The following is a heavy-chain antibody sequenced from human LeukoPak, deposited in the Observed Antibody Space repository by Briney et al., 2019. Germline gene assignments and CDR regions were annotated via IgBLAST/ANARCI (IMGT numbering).Heavy chain of an antibody. V-gene: IGHV3-21*01. CDR2: ISSASSYI. Sequence: EGSLRLSCAASGFTFSSYSMNWVRQAPGKGLEWVSFISSASSYIYYADSVKGRFSISRDNSKNSLYLQMNSLRAEDTAVYYCARGAQIVVAPAAQARPGPSGVDSWGQGSLVTVSS. CDR1: GFTFSSYS. D-gene: IGHD2-2*01. J-gene: IGHJ4*02. CDR3: ARGAQIVVAPAAQARPGPSGVDS.